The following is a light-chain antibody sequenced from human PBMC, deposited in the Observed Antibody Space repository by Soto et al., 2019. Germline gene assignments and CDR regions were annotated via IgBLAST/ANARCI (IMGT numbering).Light chain of an antibody. V-gene: IGLV1-51*01. Sequence: QSVLTQPPSVSAAPGQEVTISCSGSRSNIADNSVSWYQHLPGTAPKLLIYDSDRRPSGIPARFSGSKSGTSATLGITGLQTGDEGDYYCGAWDSSLTFYVFGSGTKVTVL. CDR2: DSD. CDR1: RSNIADNS. J-gene: IGLJ1*01. CDR3: GAWDSSLTFYV.